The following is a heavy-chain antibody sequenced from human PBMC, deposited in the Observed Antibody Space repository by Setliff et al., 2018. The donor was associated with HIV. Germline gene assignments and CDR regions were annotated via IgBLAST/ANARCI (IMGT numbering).Heavy chain of an antibody. CDR3: AKGGYGGAYYVAGY. V-gene: IGHV3-53*01. CDR2: IYKAGKT. J-gene: IGHJ4*02. CDR1: GFRVTDTY. Sequence: PGESLKISCEASGFRVTDTYMAWVRQAPGKGLEWVTLIYKAGKTYYADFVKGRFTIAGDDTKNTVSLQMTNLEPGDTAMYYCAKGGYGGAYYVAGYWGQGTKVTVSS. D-gene: IGHD5-18*01.